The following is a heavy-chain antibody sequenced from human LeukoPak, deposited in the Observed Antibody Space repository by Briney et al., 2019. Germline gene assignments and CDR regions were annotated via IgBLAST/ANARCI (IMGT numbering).Heavy chain of an antibody. CDR3: ARGVDGDPGAFDI. J-gene: IGHJ3*02. Sequence: PSETLSLTCTVSGGSISSGGYSWSWIRQPPGKGLEWIGYIYHSGSTYYNPSLKSRVTISVDRSKNQFSLKLSSVTAADTAVYYCARGVDGDPGAFDIWGQGTMVTVSS. D-gene: IGHD4-17*01. CDR1: GGSISSGGYS. CDR2: IYHSGST. V-gene: IGHV4-30-2*01.